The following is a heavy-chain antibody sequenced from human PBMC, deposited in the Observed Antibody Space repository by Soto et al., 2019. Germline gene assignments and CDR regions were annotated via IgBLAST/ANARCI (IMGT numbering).Heavy chain of an antibody. V-gene: IGHV3-30*18. CDR2: ISYDGSNK. CDR3: AKVSGYSSGWVDY. D-gene: IGHD6-19*01. CDR1: GFTFSSYG. Sequence: ASGFTFSSYGMHWVRQAPGKGLEWVAVISYDGSNKYYADSVKGRFTISRDNSKNTLYLQMNSLRAEDTAVYYCAKVSGYSSGWVDYWGQGTLVTVSS. J-gene: IGHJ4*02.